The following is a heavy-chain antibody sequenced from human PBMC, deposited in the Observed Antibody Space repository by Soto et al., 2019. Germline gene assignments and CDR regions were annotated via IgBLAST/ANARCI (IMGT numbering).Heavy chain of an antibody. CDR2: INGDGSST. J-gene: IGHJ4*02. CDR3: ARGGYSDYARGLDY. Sequence: EVQLVESGGGLVQPGGSLRLSCAASGFTFSSYWMHWVRQATGTGLVWVSRINGDGSSTTYADSVKGRFAISRDNAKNTLYLQVNSLRAEDTAVYYCARGGYSDYARGLDYWGQGTLVTVSS. V-gene: IGHV3-74*03. D-gene: IGHD4-17*01. CDR1: GFTFSSYW.